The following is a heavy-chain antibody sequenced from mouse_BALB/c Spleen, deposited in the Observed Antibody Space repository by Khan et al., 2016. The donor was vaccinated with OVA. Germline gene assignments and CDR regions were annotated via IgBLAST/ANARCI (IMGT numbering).Heavy chain of an antibody. CDR1: GYSITSDYA. CDR2: IPYSGST. Sequence: EVQLQESGPGLVKPSQSLSLTCTVTGYSITSDYAWNWIRQFPGNKLEWMGYIPYSGSTSYNPSLKSRISITRDTSKNQFYLQLNAVTTEDTATYYCARSIMANWGQGTTLTVSS. V-gene: IGHV3-2*02. J-gene: IGHJ2*01. CDR3: ARSIMAN.